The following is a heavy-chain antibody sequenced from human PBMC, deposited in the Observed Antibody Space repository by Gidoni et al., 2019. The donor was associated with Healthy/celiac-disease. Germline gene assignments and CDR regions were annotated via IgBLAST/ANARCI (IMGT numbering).Heavy chain of an antibody. CDR2: INHSGST. V-gene: IGHV4-34*01. Sequence: QVQLQQWGAGLLKPSETLSLTCPVYGGSFSGYYWSWIRKPPGKGLEWIGEINHSGSTNYNPSLKSRVTISVDTSKNQFSLKLSSVTAADTAVYYCARASPDIVVVVAAAGFDPWGQGTLVTVSS. CDR1: GGSFSGYY. CDR3: ARASPDIVVVVAAAGFDP. D-gene: IGHD2-15*01. J-gene: IGHJ5*02.